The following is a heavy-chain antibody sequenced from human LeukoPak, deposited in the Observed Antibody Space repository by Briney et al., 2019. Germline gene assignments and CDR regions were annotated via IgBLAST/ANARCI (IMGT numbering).Heavy chain of an antibody. Sequence: PGGSLRLSCAASGFTVSSNYMRWVRQAPGKGLEWVSVIYSGGSTYYADPVKGRFTISRDNSKNTLYLQMNSLRAEDTAVYYCARDPYCRSTSCTGMDVWGQGTTVTVSS. CDR3: ARDPYCRSTSCTGMDV. CDR2: IYSGGST. V-gene: IGHV3-66*01. J-gene: IGHJ6*02. CDR1: GFTVSSNY. D-gene: IGHD2-2*01.